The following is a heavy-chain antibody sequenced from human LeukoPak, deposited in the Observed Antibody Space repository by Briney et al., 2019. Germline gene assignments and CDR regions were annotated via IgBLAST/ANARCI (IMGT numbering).Heavy chain of an antibody. CDR1: GGSISSGSYY. CDR2: ISYSGST. V-gene: IGHV4-39*01. D-gene: IGHD6-13*01. J-gene: IGHJ4*02. Sequence: SETLSLTCTVSGGSISSGSYYWGWIRQPPGKGLELIATISYSGSTYYNPSLKSRGTISVDTSKNHFSMKLSSVTAADTAVYYCARHRTRWGGSGIAASIDYWGQGTLVTVSS. CDR3: ARHRTRWGGSGIAASIDY.